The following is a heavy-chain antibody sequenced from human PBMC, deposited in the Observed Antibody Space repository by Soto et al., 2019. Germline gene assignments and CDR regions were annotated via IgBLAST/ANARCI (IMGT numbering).Heavy chain of an antibody. V-gene: IGHV5-51*01. CDR3: ARHNLARGYYRNWFDH. Sequence: GSLNLSSKGPGYIFTSYWIGWVLDMPGKGLEWRGIIYHGDSFNRYSPRFQGQVTIPADKSISTAYLQWSSLKASDTAMYYGARHNLARGYYRNWFDHWGQGTLVTVSS. CDR2: IYHGDSFN. D-gene: IGHD3-10*01. J-gene: IGHJ5*02. CDR1: GYIFTSYW.